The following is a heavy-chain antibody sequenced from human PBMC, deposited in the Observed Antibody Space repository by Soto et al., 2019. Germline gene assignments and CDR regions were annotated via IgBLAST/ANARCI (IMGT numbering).Heavy chain of an antibody. CDR2: ISDSGDKT. CDR1: GFTFSSYA. V-gene: IGHV3-23*01. J-gene: IGHJ4*02. Sequence: PGGSLRLSCAASGFTFSSYAMSWVRQAPGEGLEWVSAISDSGDKTYYADSVKGRFTVSRDNSKNTLYLQMNSLRAEDTAVYFCAKDPNDYDSSAYYVDYWGRGTLVTVSS. CDR3: AKDPNDYDSSAYYVDY. D-gene: IGHD3-22*01.